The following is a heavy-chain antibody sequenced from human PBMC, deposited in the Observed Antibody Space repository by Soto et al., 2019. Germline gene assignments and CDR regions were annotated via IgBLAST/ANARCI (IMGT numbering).Heavy chain of an antibody. CDR1: GDSISSGFYF. D-gene: IGHD7-27*01. CDR2: IYYGGST. CDR3: AKNWNWGSLVH. J-gene: IGHJ4*02. Sequence: SETLSLTCTVSGDSISSGFYFWGWVRQPPGKGLEWIGFIYYGGSTNYNPSLKSRVTISVDTPKNQFSLKLSSVTAADTAVYYCAKNWNWGSLVHWGQGTLVTVSS. V-gene: IGHV4-39*01.